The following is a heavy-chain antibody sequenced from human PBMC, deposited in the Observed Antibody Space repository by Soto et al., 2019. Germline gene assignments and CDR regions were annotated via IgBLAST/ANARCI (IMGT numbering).Heavy chain of an antibody. Sequence: QVQLKESGPGLVNPSGTLSLTCAVSGGSFNTNNWWSWVRQPPGKGLEWIGEIFHRGSTNYNPSFKSRVTISLDKSNNHFSLKLISVTAADTAVYYCVRGALRAPATFDYWGQGTPVTVSS. CDR1: GGSFNTNNW. D-gene: IGHD1-26*01. V-gene: IGHV4-4*02. CDR3: VRGALRAPATFDY. CDR2: IFHRGST. J-gene: IGHJ4*02.